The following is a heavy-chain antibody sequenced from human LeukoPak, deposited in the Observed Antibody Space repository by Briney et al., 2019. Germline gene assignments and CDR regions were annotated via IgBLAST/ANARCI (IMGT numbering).Heavy chain of an antibody. V-gene: IGHV4-61*01. J-gene: IGHJ5*02. CDR2: IYYSGST. Sequence: SETLSLTCTVSGGSISSSSYYWSWIRQPPGKGLEWIGYIYYSGSTNYNPSLKSRVTISVDTSKNQFSLKLSSVTAADTAVYYCARDGVLLWFDPWGQGTLVTVSS. D-gene: IGHD3-10*01. CDR3: ARDGVLLWFDP. CDR1: GGSISSSSYY.